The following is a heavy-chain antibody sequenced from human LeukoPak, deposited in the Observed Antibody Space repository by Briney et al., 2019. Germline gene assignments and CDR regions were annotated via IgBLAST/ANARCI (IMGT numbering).Heavy chain of an antibody. CDR2: ISGSGGST. J-gene: IGHJ4*02. V-gene: IGHV3-23*01. D-gene: IGHD3-9*01. CDR1: GFTFSSYA. CDR3: AKAHELRYFDWLFRAPFDY. Sequence: GGSLRLSCAASGFTFSSYAMSWVRQAPGKGLEWVSAISGSGGSTYYADSVKGRFTISRDNSKNTLYLQMNSLRAEDTAVYYCAKAHELRYFDWLFRAPFDYWGQGTLVTVSS.